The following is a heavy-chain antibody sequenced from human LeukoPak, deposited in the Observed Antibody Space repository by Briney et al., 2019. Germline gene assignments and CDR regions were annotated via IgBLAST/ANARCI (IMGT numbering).Heavy chain of an antibody. CDR1: GYSISSGYY. V-gene: IGHV4-38-2*02. J-gene: IGHJ6*03. CDR3: AREYRPGIAAAGINYYYYYYMDV. Sequence: SETLSLTCAVSGYSISSGYYWGWIRQPPGKGLEWIGSIYHSGSTYYNPSLKSRVTISVDTSKNQFSLKLSSVTAADTAVYYCAREYRPGIAAAGINYYYYYYMDVWGKGTTVTVSS. D-gene: IGHD6-13*01. CDR2: IYHSGST.